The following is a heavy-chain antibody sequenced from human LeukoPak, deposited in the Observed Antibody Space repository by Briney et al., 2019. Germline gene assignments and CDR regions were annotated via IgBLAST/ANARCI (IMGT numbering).Heavy chain of an antibody. Sequence: GSVKVSCKASGYSFTDYLMHWVGQAPGKGGEGMGWINPHSGGTNSAQKFQGRATITRETPTSTPYMELSTLRPDGPAVYYCARDRNGDGFAYFDFWGQGTLVTVSS. D-gene: IGHD5-24*01. CDR3: ARDRNGDGFAYFDF. CDR1: GYSFTDYL. CDR2: INPHSGGT. J-gene: IGHJ4*02. V-gene: IGHV1-2*02.